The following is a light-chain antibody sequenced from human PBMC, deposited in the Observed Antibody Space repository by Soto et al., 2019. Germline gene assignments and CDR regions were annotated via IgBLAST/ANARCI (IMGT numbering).Light chain of an antibody. V-gene: IGLV2-14*01. CDR1: SSDVGGYNY. Sequence: QSALTQPASVSGSPGQSITISCTGNSSDVGGYNYVSWYQQHPGKAPKLLIYDVSNRPSGVSNRFSGSKSGNTASLTISGRQAEDESDYYCSSYTSSSPLFGGGTQLTVL. J-gene: IGLJ2*01. CDR3: SSYTSSSPL. CDR2: DVS.